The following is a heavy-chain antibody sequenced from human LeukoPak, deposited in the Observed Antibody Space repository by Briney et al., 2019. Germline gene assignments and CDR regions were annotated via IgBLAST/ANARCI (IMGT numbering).Heavy chain of an antibody. V-gene: IGHV4-61*02. CDR2: IYTSGST. D-gene: IGHD3-9*01. CDR1: GGSISSSSYY. J-gene: IGHJ6*03. CDR3: ARERPDILTGSHYYYYYMDV. Sequence: SETLSLTCTVSGGSISSSSYYWSWIRQPAGKGLEWIGRIYTSGSTNYNPSHKSRVTMSVDTSKNQFSLKLSSVTAADTAVYYCARERPDILTGSHYYYYYMDVWGKGTTVTISS.